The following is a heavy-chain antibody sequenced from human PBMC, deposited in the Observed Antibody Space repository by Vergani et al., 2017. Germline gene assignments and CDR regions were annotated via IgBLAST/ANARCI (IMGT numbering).Heavy chain of an antibody. CDR3: IAGRLVDQH. V-gene: IGHV3-15*01. Sequence: EVKLVESGGGLVRPGGSLTLSCAASGFTFSVAWMAWVRQAPGKGLEWLGRIQKEVEGGATDYAAPVKGRFTISRDDSKNMLYLEMNSLKSEDTAVYYCIAGRLVDQHWGQGTLVTVSS. CDR2: IQKEVEGGAT. J-gene: IGHJ1*01. D-gene: IGHD1-26*01. CDR1: GFTFSVAW.